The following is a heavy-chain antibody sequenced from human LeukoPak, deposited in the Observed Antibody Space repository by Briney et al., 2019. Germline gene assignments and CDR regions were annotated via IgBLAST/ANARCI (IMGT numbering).Heavy chain of an antibody. CDR1: GYSISSGYY. CDR3: AREVAVAGKALDY. D-gene: IGHD6-19*01. J-gene: IGHJ4*02. V-gene: IGHV4-38-2*02. CDR2: IYHSGST. Sequence: SETLSRTCAVSGYSISSGYYWGWIRQPPGKGLEWIGRIYHSGSTYYNPSLKSRVTISVDTSKNQFSLKLSSVTAADTAVYYCAREVAVAGKALDYWGQGTLVTVSS.